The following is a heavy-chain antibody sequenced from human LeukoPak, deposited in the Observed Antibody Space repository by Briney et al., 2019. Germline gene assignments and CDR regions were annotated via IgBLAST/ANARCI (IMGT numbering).Heavy chain of an antibody. V-gene: IGHV1-69*05. J-gene: IGHJ6*03. CDR1: GGTFSSYA. CDR3: ARGVPYYYHMDV. CDR2: IIPIFGTA. Sequence: SVKVSCKASGGTFSSYAISWVRQAPGQGLEWMGGIIPIFGTANYAQKFQGRVTITTDESTSTAYMELSSLRSEDTAVYYCARGVPYYYHMDVWGKGTTVTVSS.